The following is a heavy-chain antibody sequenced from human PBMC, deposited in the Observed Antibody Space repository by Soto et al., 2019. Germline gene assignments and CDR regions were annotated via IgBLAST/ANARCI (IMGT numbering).Heavy chain of an antibody. V-gene: IGHV1-3*04. Sequence: QVPLVQSGAEVKKPGASVKISCKSSGYNFMNYAMHWVRQAPGQGLEWMGWIHTGDGKTKYAQKLQGRVTLTRDTSASTAYMELSSLTFEDTAVYYCARVPRYSTDVIEVPAVMYDRWFHPLGQGTLVTVSS. CDR1: GYNFMNYA. CDR2: IHTGDGKT. D-gene: IGHD2-8*02. J-gene: IGHJ5*02. CDR3: ARVPRYSTDVIEVPAVMYDRWFHP.